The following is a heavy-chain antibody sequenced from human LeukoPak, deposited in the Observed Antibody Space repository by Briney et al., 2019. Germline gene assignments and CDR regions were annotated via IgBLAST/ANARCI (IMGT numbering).Heavy chain of an antibody. CDR1: GGSFSGYY. CDR2: INHSGST. CDR3: ASVAVGGYFLKKGLD. J-gene: IGHJ4*02. D-gene: IGHD3-22*01. Sequence: PSETLSLTCAVYGGSFSGYYWSWIRQPPGKGLEWIGEINHSGSTNYNPSLKSRVTISVDTSKNQFSLKLSSVTAADTAVYYGASVAVGGYFLKKGLDWGQGTLVTVSS. V-gene: IGHV4-34*01.